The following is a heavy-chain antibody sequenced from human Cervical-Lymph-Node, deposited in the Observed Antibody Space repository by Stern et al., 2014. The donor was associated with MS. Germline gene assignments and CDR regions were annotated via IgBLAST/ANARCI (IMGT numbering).Heavy chain of an antibody. CDR3: AKDHGDYVRFVRYYYYAVDV. J-gene: IGHJ6*02. V-gene: IGHV3-9*01. Sequence: EVQLVESGGGLVQPGRSLRLSCAASGFTFNDYAMHWVRQVPGKGLEWVSGMSWKSGLIGYADSVKGRFTISRDNAKNSLYLQMNSLRAEDTALYYCAKDHGDYVRFVRYYYYAVDVWGQGTTVTVSS. CDR2: MSWKSGLI. CDR1: GFTFNDYA. D-gene: IGHD4-17*01.